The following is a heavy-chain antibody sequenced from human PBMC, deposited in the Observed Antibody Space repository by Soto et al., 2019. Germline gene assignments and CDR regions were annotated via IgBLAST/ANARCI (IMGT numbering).Heavy chain of an antibody. CDR2: IFYSGST. CDR3: AREAGSGDYFDY. J-gene: IGHJ4*02. D-gene: IGHD1-26*01. V-gene: IGHV4-31*02. Sequence: WTWIRQHPGKGLEWIGYIFYSGSTFHNPSLKSRVTISVDTSKNQFSLELSSVTAADTAVYYCAREAGSGDYFDYWGQGTQVTVSS.